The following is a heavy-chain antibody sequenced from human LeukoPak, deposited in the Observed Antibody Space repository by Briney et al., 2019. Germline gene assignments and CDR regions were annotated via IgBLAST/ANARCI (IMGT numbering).Heavy chain of an antibody. CDR2: ISYDGSNK. D-gene: IGHD3-10*01. CDR1: GFTFSSYG. V-gene: IGHV3-30*18. Sequence: PGGSLRLSCAASGFTFSSYGMHWVRQAPGKGLEWVAVISYDGSNKYYADSVKGRFTISRDNSKNTLYLQMNSLRAEDTAVYYCAKDYYGSGRGAFDIWGQGTMVTVSS. J-gene: IGHJ3*02. CDR3: AKDYYGSGRGAFDI.